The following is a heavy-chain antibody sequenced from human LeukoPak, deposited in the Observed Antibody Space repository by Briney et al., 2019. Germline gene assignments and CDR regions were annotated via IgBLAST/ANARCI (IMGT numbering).Heavy chain of an antibody. V-gene: IGHV3-74*01. D-gene: IGHD4-23*01. CDR3: ARHLTYGGWNL. CDR1: GFTFSTYW. CDR2: INLDGSSA. Sequence: PGGSLRLSCAASGFTFSTYWMHWVRQAPGKGLAWVSHINLDGSSATYADSVKGRFTISRDNAKNTLGLQMSSLRAEDTAVYYCARHLTYGGWNLWGQGTLVTVSS. J-gene: IGHJ5*02.